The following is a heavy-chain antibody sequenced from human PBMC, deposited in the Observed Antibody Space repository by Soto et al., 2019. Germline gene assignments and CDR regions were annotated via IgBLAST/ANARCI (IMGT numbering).Heavy chain of an antibody. CDR3: ARFSYDSSGEQFDP. Sequence: QVQLVQSGAEVKKPGSSVKVSCKASGGTFSSYTISWVRQAPGQGLEWMGRIIPILGIANYAQKFQGRVTITADKSTSTAYMELSSLRSEDTAVYYCARFSYDSSGEQFDPWGQGTLVTVSS. V-gene: IGHV1-69*02. CDR2: IIPILGIA. D-gene: IGHD3-22*01. CDR1: GGTFSSYT. J-gene: IGHJ5*02.